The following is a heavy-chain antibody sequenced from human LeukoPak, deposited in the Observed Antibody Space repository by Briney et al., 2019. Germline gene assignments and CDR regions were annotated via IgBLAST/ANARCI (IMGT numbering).Heavy chain of an antibody. CDR3: TTPLYSWGYSW. Sequence: GGSLRLSCSASGFTFSSYAMHWVRQAPGKGLEWVGRIKSKTGGGTTDYAAPVKGRFTISSDDSKNTLYLQMNSLKTEDTAVYYCTTPLYSWGYSWWGQGTLVTVSS. J-gene: IGHJ4*02. V-gene: IGHV3-15*01. CDR2: IKSKTGGGTT. CDR1: GFTFSSYA. D-gene: IGHD3-16*01.